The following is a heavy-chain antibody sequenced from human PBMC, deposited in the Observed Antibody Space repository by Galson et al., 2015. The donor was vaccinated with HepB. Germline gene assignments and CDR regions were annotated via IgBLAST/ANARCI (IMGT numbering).Heavy chain of an antibody. J-gene: IGHJ6*02. CDR1: GFTFSDYY. Sequence: SLRLSCAASGFTFSDYYMSWIRQAPGKGLEWVSYISSSSSYTNCADSVKGRFTISRDNAKNSLYLQMNSLRAEDTAVYYCARAIVVVPAARYYYGMDVWGQGTTVTVSS. CDR3: ARAIVVVPAARYYYGMDV. CDR2: ISSSSSYT. D-gene: IGHD2-2*01. V-gene: IGHV3-11*06.